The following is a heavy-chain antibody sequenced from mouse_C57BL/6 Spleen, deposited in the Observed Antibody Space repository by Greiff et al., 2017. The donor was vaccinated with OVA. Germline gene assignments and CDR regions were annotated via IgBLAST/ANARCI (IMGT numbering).Heavy chain of an antibody. V-gene: IGHV1-54*01. D-gene: IGHD4-1*01. CDR1: GYAFTNYL. CDR2: SNPGSGGT. CDR3: AKGGLTGKGYFDV. Sequence: QVQLQQSGAELVRPGTSVKVSCKASGYAFTNYLIEWVKQRPGQGLEWIGVSNPGSGGTNYNEKFKGKATLTADKSSSTAYMQLSSLTSEDSAVYFCAKGGLTGKGYFDVWGTGTTVTVSS. J-gene: IGHJ1*03.